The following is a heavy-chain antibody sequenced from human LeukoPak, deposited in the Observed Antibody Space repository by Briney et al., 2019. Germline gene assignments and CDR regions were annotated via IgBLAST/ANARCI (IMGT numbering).Heavy chain of an antibody. V-gene: IGHV3-9*01. CDR1: GFTFDDYA. Sequence: GRSLRLSCAASGFTFDDYAMHWVRHAPGKGLEWVSGIRWNSGSIGYADSVKGRFTISRDNAKNSLYLQMNSLRAEDTAVYYCARDRAVVPAAPPDYWGQGTLVTVSS. D-gene: IGHD2-2*01. CDR2: IRWNSGSI. CDR3: ARDRAVVPAAPPDY. J-gene: IGHJ4*02.